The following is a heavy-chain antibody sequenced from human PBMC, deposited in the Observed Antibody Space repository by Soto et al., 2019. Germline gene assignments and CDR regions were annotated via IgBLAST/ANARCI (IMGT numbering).Heavy chain of an antibody. V-gene: IGHV1-69*06. CDR2: IIVIFGPA. D-gene: IGHD1-26*01. Sequence: QVQLVQSGAEVKKPGSSVKVSCKASGGTVHNSAISWVRQAPGQGLEWMGGIIVIFGPAIYGQKFQGRVTITAAKSTNTAFLDLNSLRSDDTAVYYCGRGGSWEKVDSWGPGTLVTVSS. CDR3: GRGGSWEKVDS. CDR1: GGTVHNSA. J-gene: IGHJ4*02.